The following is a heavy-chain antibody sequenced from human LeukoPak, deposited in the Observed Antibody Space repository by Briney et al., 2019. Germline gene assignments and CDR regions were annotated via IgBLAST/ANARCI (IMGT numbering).Heavy chain of an antibody. V-gene: IGHV3-48*03. D-gene: IGHD2-15*01. CDR1: GLTFSSYE. Sequence: PVGCLRLSCAASGLTFSSYEMNWVRQAPGKGLEWVSYISSSGSTIYYADSVKGRFTISRDNAKNSLYLQMNSLRAEDTAVYYCARYCSGGSCYGHDAFDIWGQGTMVTVSS. CDR2: ISSSGSTI. J-gene: IGHJ3*02. CDR3: ARYCSGGSCYGHDAFDI.